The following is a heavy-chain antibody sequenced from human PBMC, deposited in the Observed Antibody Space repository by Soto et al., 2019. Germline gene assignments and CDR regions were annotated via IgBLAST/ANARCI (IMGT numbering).Heavy chain of an antibody. Sequence: GASVKVSCKASGYTFTSHFMHWVRQAPGQGLEWMGFINPSGGATSYAQKLQGRVTMTRDTSTSTVYMELRSLRSDDTAVYYCAKDDSTGYYSSFDYWGQGALVTVSS. V-gene: IGHV1-46*04. J-gene: IGHJ4*02. D-gene: IGHD3-22*01. CDR3: AKDDSTGYYSSFDY. CDR2: INPSGGAT. CDR1: GYTFTSHF.